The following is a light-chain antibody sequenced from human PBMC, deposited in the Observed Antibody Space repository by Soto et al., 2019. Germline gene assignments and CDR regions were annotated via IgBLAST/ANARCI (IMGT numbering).Light chain of an antibody. Sequence: DIQMTQSPSSLSASVGDRVTITCRASQSISSWLAWYQQEPGKAPKLLIYDASSLESGVPSRFSGSGSGTEFTLTISSLQPDDFATYYCQQYNSYSATFGQGTKVDIK. J-gene: IGKJ1*01. CDR2: DAS. CDR3: QQYNSYSAT. V-gene: IGKV1-5*01. CDR1: QSISSW.